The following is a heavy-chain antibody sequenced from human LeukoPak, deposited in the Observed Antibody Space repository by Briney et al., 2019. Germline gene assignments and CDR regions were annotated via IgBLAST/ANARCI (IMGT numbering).Heavy chain of an antibody. J-gene: IGHJ4*02. CDR1: GFSFNYYA. CDR3: AKGGYDCVEVAYFDF. CDR2: IIASSGAT. Sequence: GGSLRLSCSASGFSFNYYAMTWVRQAPGKGLEGVSIIIASSGATFYAYSVKGRFTISRDNAKNTLHLQINSLRLDDTAVYYWAKGGYDCVEVAYFDFGGQGALGTVSP. D-gene: IGHD5-12*01. V-gene: IGHV3-23*01.